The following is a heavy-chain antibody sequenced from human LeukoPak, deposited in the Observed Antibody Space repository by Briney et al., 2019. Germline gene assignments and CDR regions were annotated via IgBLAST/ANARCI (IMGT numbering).Heavy chain of an antibody. Sequence: GGSLRLSCAVSGSTSSRNFMSWVHQTPEKGLEWVANIDQGGSEKNYVDSVKGRFTISRDNAKNSLFLQMNSLRAEDTAIYYCASGAGWESGYWGQGTLVTVSS. V-gene: IGHV3-7*01. D-gene: IGHD1-26*01. CDR1: GSTSSRNF. CDR2: IDQGGSEK. CDR3: ASGAGWESGY. J-gene: IGHJ4*02.